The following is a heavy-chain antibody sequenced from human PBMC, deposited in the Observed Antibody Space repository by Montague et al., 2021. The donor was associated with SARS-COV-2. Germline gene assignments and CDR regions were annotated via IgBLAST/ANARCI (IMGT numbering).Heavy chain of an antibody. CDR1: GDSIRNSDYS. CDR3: ATRTRYPQNDFGF. V-gene: IGHV4-39*01. D-gene: IGHD2-15*01. J-gene: IGHJ4*02. Sequence: ETLSLTCTVSGDSIRNSDYSWGWVRQPPGKGLEWIGNIYNGGTTFYNPSLKSRVTIFVDTPKNQFSLKLSSVTAADTAVYYCATRTRYPQNDFGFWGQGTLVTVSS. CDR2: IYNGGTT.